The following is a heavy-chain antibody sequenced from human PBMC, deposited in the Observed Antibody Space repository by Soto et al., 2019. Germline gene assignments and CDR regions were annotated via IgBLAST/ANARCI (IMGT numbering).Heavy chain of an antibody. V-gene: IGHV3-30-3*01. D-gene: IGHD6-13*01. CDR2: ISYDGSNT. CDR3: ARDLGAYSSSGRYYYGMDV. Sequence: QVQLVESGGGVVQPGRSLRLSCAASGFTFSSYAMHSVRQAPGKRLVRVGVISYDGSNTYYADSVKARFTISRDNSKNTLYLQMSSLRAEDTAVYYCARDLGAYSSSGRYYYGMDVWGQGTTVTVSS. J-gene: IGHJ6*02. CDR1: GFTFSSYA.